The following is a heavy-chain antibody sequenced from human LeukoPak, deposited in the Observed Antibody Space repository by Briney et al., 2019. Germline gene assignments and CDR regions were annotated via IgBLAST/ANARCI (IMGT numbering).Heavy chain of an antibody. CDR2: ISPSSGGT. CDR1: GYTFTVTY. D-gene: IGHD2-15*01. J-gene: IGHJ4*02. CDR3: AKAGRDCTTNTCYSYLDY. Sequence: ASVKVSCKASGYTFTVTYIHWVRQAPGQGLEWMGWISPSSGGTNYAQKFQGRVALTRDTSINTVYIELSRLRSDDTAFYYCAKAGRDCTTNTCYSYLDYWGQGTLVTVSS. V-gene: IGHV1-2*02.